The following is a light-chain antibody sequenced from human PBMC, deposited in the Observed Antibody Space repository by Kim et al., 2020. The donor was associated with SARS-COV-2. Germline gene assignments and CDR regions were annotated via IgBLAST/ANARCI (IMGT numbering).Light chain of an antibody. CDR3: QQRYAWTPLT. CDR2: DAS. CDR1: QSVKKF. Sequence: EIVLTQSPVTLSLSPGETATLSCRASQSVKKFLAWYQRKPGQAPRLLIHDASNRATGIPARFSGSGSETDFTLTISSLEPEEFAVYYCQQRYAWTPLTFGGGTKVDIK. J-gene: IGKJ4*01. V-gene: IGKV3-11*01.